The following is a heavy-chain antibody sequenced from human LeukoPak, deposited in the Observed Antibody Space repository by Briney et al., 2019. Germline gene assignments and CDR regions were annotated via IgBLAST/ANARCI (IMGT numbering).Heavy chain of an antibody. CDR2: ISSSSSTI. Sequence: GGALRLSSAASLFTFSSYRMNSVRQAPGRGLEGVSYISSSSSTIYYADSVKGRFTISRDNPKNPLYLQMNSLRDEDTGVYYCATFGSWVSHHYYYYYMDVWGKGTTVTVPS. CDR3: ATFGSWVSHHYYYYYMDV. D-gene: IGHD3-10*01. V-gene: IGHV3-48*02. CDR1: LFTFSSYR. J-gene: IGHJ6*03.